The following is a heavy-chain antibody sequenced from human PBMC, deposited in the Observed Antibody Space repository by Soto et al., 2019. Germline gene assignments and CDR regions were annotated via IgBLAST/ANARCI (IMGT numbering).Heavy chain of an antibody. D-gene: IGHD3-10*01. J-gene: IGHJ4*02. Sequence: SETLSLTCTVSGGSISSSSYYWGWIRQPPGKGLEWIGSIYYSGSTYYNPSLKGRVTISVDTSKNQFSLKLSSVTAADTAVYYCARHSVTYYYGSGTVDYWGQGTLVTVSS. V-gene: IGHV4-39*01. CDR3: ARHSVTYYYGSGTVDY. CDR1: GGSISSSSYY. CDR2: IYYSGST.